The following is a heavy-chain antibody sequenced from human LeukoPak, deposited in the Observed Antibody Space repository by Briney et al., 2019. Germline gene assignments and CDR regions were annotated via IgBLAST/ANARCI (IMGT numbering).Heavy chain of an antibody. J-gene: IGHJ4*02. Sequence: TGGSLRLSCAASGFTFSHYAMSWVRQAPGKGLEWVSSISSSSNYIYYPDSMKGRFTISRDNAKNSLYLQMNSLRAEDTAVYYCARGSSIFDYWGQGTLVTVSS. CDR2: ISSSSNYI. CDR1: GFTFSHYA. V-gene: IGHV3-21*01. CDR3: ARGSSIFDY. D-gene: IGHD2/OR15-2a*01.